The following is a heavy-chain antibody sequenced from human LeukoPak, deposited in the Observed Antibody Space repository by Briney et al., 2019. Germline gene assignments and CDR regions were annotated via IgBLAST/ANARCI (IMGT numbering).Heavy chain of an antibody. CDR3: ARLLRYCSSTPCPDVFHI. V-gene: IGHV5-51*01. CDR1: GYIFTSHW. Sequence: GESLKISCKGSGYIFTSHWIGWVLQMPGKGLEWMGIIYPGDSDTRYSPSFQGQVTISADKSINTAYLQWSSLKASDTAMYYCARLLRYCSSTPCPDVFHIWGQGTLVTVSS. D-gene: IGHD2-2*01. CDR2: IYPGDSDT. J-gene: IGHJ3*02.